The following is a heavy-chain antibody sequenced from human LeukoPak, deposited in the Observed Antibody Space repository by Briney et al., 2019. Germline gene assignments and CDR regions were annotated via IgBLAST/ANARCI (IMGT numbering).Heavy chain of an antibody. J-gene: IGHJ4*02. CDR2: IKSKTDGGTT. V-gene: IGHV3-15*01. Sequence: GGSLRLSCAASGFTFNYYAMSWVRQAPGKGLEWVGRIKSKTDGGTTDYAAPVKGRFTISRDDSKNTLYLQMNSLKTEDTAVYYCTTEVVVVPAAIYFDYWGQGTLVTVSS. D-gene: IGHD2-2*02. CDR3: TTEVVVVPAAIYFDY. CDR1: GFTFNYYA.